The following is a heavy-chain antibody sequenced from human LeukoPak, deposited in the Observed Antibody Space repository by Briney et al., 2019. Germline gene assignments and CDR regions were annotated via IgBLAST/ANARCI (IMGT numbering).Heavy chain of an antibody. CDR2: ITSKTDGGTT. D-gene: IGHD3-9*01. V-gene: IGHV3-15*01. CDR3: ATAPLRYFDWFFDY. J-gene: IGHJ4*02. Sequence: GALRLSCAASGFTFSNAWMSWVRQAPGKGLEWVGRITSKTDGGTTDYAAPVKGRFTISRDDSKNTLYLQMNSLKTEDTAVYYCATAPLRYFDWFFDYWGQGTLVTVSS. CDR1: GFTFSNAW.